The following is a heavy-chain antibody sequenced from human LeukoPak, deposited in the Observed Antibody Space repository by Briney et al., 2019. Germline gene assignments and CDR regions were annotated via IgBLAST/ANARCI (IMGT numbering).Heavy chain of an antibody. CDR1: GGTFSSYA. J-gene: IGHJ4*02. CDR3: ARTIRGAYDYVWGIDDY. Sequence: GASVKVSCKASGGTFSSYAISWVRQAPGQGLEWMGGIIPIFGTANYAQKFQGRVTITADKSTSTAYMELSSLRSDDTAVYYCARTIRGAYDYVWGIDDYWGQGTLVTVSS. D-gene: IGHD3-16*01. V-gene: IGHV1-69*06. CDR2: IIPIFGTA.